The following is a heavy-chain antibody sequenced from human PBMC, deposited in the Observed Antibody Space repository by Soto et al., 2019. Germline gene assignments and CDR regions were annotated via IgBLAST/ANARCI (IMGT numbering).Heavy chain of an antibody. CDR3: ARVSSTTWSPHAFDI. CDR2: IYYSGST. Sequence: SETLSLTCTVSGGSISSGGYYWSWIRQHPGKGLEWIGYIYYSGSTYYNPSLKSRITMSVDTTKNRFSLKLSSVTAADTAVYSCARVSSTTWSPHAFDICGQGTVVIVSS. J-gene: IGHJ3*02. D-gene: IGHD2-2*01. V-gene: IGHV4-31*03. CDR1: GGSISSGGYY.